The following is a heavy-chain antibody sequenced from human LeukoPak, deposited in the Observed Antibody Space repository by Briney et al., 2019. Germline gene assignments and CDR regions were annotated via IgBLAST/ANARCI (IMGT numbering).Heavy chain of an antibody. CDR2: ISGSGGST. CDR3: AKASSIAPRLGDY. Sequence: PGGSLRLSCAASGFTFSSYAMSWVRQAPGKGLEWVSAISGSGGSTYYADSVKGRFTISRDNSKNTLYLQMNSLRAEATAVYYCAKASSIAPRLGDYWGQGTLVTVSS. J-gene: IGHJ4*02. CDR1: GFTFSSYA. D-gene: IGHD3-16*01. V-gene: IGHV3-23*01.